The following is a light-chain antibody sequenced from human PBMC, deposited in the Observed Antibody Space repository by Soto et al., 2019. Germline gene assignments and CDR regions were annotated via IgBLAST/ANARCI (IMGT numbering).Light chain of an antibody. CDR2: EAS. J-gene: IGKJ3*01. V-gene: IGKV1-27*01. CDR1: QGITNY. CDR3: QKYNSASCT. Sequence: DIQMTQSPSSLSASVGDRVTITCRASQGITNYLAWYQQKPGKVPKLLIYEASTLQSGVPPRFSGSGSGTDFTLTISSLQPEDVAIYYCQKYNSASCTFGPGTKVHIK.